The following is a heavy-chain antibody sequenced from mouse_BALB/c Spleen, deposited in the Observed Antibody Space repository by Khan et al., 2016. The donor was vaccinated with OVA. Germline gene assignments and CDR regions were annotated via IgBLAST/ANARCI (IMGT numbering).Heavy chain of an antibody. Sequence: DLVKPGASVKLSCKASGYTFTSSWINWIKQRPGQGLEWIGRIAPGSGSDYYNDMFKGKATLTIDTSSSTAYIQVRSLSSEDSAVYFCARSNYYGSGLYAMDYWGQGTSVTVSS. D-gene: IGHD1-1*01. J-gene: IGHJ4*01. CDR1: GYTFTSSW. CDR2: IAPGSGSD. V-gene: IGHV1S41*01. CDR3: ARSNYYGSGLYAMDY.